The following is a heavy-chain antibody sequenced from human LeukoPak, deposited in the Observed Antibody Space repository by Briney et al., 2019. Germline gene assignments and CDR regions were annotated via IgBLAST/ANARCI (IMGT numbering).Heavy chain of an antibody. J-gene: IGHJ3*02. CDR1: GFTFSSYW. V-gene: IGHV3-7*03. D-gene: IGHD3-9*01. Sequence: PGGSLRLSCAASGFTFSSYWMSWVRQAPGKGLEWVANIKQDGSEEYYVDSVKGRFTISRDNAKNSLYLQMNSLRAEDTAVYYCASLVLRYFDWLFPDDAFDIWGQGTMVTVSS. CDR3: ASLVLRYFDWLFPDDAFDI. CDR2: IKQDGSEE.